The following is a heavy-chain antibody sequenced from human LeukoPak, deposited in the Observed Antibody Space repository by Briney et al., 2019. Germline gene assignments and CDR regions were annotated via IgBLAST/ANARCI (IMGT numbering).Heavy chain of an antibody. V-gene: IGHV1-69*01. CDR3: ARDTPHYYGSGSYVLDAFDI. CDR2: IIPIFGTA. D-gene: IGHD3-10*01. CDR1: GGTFSSYA. J-gene: IGHJ3*02. Sequence: SVNVSCTASGGTFSSYAISWVRQAPGQGLEWMGGIIPIFGTANYAQKFQGRVTITADESTSTAYMELSSLRSEDTAVYYCARDTPHYYGSGSYVLDAFDIWGQGTMVTVSS.